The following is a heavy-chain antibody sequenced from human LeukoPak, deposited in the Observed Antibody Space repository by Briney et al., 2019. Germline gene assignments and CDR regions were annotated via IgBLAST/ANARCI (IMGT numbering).Heavy chain of an antibody. CDR2: IYPGDSDT. CDR3: ARLDGSGFFIMNWFDP. J-gene: IGHJ5*02. Sequence: GESLKISCKDSGYSFTTHWIGWVRQMPGKGLEWMGIIYPGDSDTRYSPSFQGQVTISVDKSISTAYLQWSSLKASDTAIYYCARLDGSGFFIMNWFDPWGQGTLVTVSS. CDR1: GYSFTTHW. V-gene: IGHV5-51*01. D-gene: IGHD3-10*01.